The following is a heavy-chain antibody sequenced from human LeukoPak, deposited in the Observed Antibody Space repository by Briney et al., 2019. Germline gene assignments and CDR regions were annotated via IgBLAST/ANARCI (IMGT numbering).Heavy chain of an antibody. Sequence: ASVKVSCKVSGYTLTELSMHWVRQAPGKGPEWMGGFDPEDGETIYAHKFQGRVTMTEDTSTDTAYMELSSLRSEDTAVYYCATLRAYGGNSFDYWGQGTLVTVSS. CDR2: FDPEDGET. CDR1: GYTLTELS. D-gene: IGHD4-23*01. CDR3: ATLRAYGGNSFDY. J-gene: IGHJ4*02. V-gene: IGHV1-24*01.